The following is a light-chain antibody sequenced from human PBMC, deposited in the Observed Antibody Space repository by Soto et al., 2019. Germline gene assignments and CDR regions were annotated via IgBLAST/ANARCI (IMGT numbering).Light chain of an antibody. V-gene: IGKV1-5*01. Sequence: EIQLIQSPSALSASVGERVTITCRASQSISRRLAWYQQKPGNAPKLLIYDASSLESGVPAGFSGSGSGTQFTLTISSLQPDDFATYYCQQYNSYPLTFGQGTRVEIK. CDR1: QSISRR. CDR2: DAS. CDR3: QQYNSYPLT. J-gene: IGKJ1*01.